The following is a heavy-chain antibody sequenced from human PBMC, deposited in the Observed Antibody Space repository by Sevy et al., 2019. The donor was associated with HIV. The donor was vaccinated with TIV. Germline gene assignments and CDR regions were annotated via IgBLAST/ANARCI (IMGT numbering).Heavy chain of an antibody. J-gene: IGHJ4*02. CDR3: SRHYFDL. Sequence: GGSLRLSCAASGFTFDTYWMKWVRQAPGKGLEWVANIRQDGSEIYYADSVKGRFTISRDNAKESVYLQMSSLRVEDTGIYYYSRHYFDLWGQGTLVTVSS. CDR1: GFTFDTYW. V-gene: IGHV3-7*01. CDR2: IRQDGSEI.